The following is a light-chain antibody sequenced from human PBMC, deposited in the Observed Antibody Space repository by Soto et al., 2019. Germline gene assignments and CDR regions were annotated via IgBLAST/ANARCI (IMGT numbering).Light chain of an antibody. CDR1: QSVSSNY. V-gene: IGKV3-20*01. J-gene: IGKJ1*01. Sequence: EIVLTQSPGTLSLSPGEIATLSCRASQSVSSNYLAWYQQKPGQAPRLLIYGASSRATGIPDRFSGSGSGTDFTLTITRLEPEEFAVYYCHQYDNSPWTFGKGTKVEI. CDR2: GAS. CDR3: HQYDNSPWT.